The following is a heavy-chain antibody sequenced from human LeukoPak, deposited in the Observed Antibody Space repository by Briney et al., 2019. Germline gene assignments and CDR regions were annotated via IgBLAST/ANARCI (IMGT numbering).Heavy chain of an antibody. CDR3: AKDGRHSSSSWEFDY. V-gene: IGHV3-23*01. D-gene: IGHD6-6*01. Sequence: PGGSLRLSCAASGFTFSSYAMTWVRQAPGKGLEWVSGISGSGGSTYYADSVKGRFTISRDNSKNSLYLQMNSLRTEDTALYYCAKDGRHSSSSWEFDYWGQGTLVTVSS. J-gene: IGHJ4*02. CDR2: ISGSGGST. CDR1: GFTFSSYA.